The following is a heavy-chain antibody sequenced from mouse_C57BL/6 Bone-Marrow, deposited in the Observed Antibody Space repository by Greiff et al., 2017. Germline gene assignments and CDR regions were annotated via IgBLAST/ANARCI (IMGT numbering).Heavy chain of an antibody. J-gene: IGHJ1*03. Sequence: VQLQQPGAELVKPGASVKMSCTASGYTFTSYWITWVKQRPGQGLEWIGDIYPGSGSTNYNEKFKSKATLTVDTSSSTADMQLSTLTSEDSAVYYCARPYYSNYWYFDVWGTGTTATVSS. CDR1: GYTFTSYW. V-gene: IGHV1-55*01. CDR2: IYPGSGST. CDR3: ARPYYSNYWYFDV. D-gene: IGHD2-5*01.